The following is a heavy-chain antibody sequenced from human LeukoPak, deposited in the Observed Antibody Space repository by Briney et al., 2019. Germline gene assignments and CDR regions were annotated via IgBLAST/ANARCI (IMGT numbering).Heavy chain of an antibody. CDR2: INPNSGGT. V-gene: IGHV1-2*02. CDR3: ARVLYILNPFDY. Sequence: ASVKVSCKASGYTFTGYYMHWVRQAPGQGLEWMGWINPNSGGTNYAQRFQGRVTMTRDTSISTAYMELSRLRSDDTAVYYCARVLYILNPFDYWGQGTLVTVSS. J-gene: IGHJ4*02. CDR1: GYTFTGYY. D-gene: IGHD1-14*01.